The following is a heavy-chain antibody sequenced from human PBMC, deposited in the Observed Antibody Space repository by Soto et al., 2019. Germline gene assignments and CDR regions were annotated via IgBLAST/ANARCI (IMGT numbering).Heavy chain of an antibody. Sequence: GGSLRLSCAASGFTFSSYSMNWVRQAPGKGLEWVSYISSSSSTIYYADSVKGRFTISRDNAKNSLYLQMNSLRAEDMAVYYCARDAPGTRGAFDIWGQGTMVTVSS. CDR3: ARDAPGTRGAFDI. CDR2: ISSSSSTI. J-gene: IGHJ3*02. CDR1: GFTFSSYS. D-gene: IGHD1-7*01. V-gene: IGHV3-48*04.